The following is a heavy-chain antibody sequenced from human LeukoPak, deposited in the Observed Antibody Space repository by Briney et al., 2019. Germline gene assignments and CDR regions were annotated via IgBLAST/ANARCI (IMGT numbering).Heavy chain of an antibody. CDR2: IYHSGST. V-gene: IGHV4-38-2*02. J-gene: IGHJ6*03. CDR3: ARAVRELLRYYYYYMDV. CDR1: GYSITRGSY. D-gene: IGHD1-26*01. Sequence: ASETLSLTCTVSGYSITRGSYWGWIRQPPGKGLEWIANIYHSGSTYYNPSLKSRVTISVDTSKNQFSLKLSSVTAADTAVYYCARAVRELLRYYYYYMDVWGKGTTVTVSS.